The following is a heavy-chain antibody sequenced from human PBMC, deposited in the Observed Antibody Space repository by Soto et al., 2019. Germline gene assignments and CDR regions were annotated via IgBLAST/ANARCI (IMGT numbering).Heavy chain of an antibody. V-gene: IGHV3-53*04. CDR3: ARGRDCGGDCPNWFDP. CDR2: IYSGGST. D-gene: IGHD2-21*02. CDR1: GFTVSSNY. J-gene: IGHJ5*02. Sequence: PGGSLRLSCAASGFTVSSNYMSWVRQAPGNGLEWVSVIYSGGSTYYADSVKGRFTISRHNSKTTLYLQMNSLRAEDTAVYYCARGRDCGGDCPNWFDPWGQGTLVTVSS.